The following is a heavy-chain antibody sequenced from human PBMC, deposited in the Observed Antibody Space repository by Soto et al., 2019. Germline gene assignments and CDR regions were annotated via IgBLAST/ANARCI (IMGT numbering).Heavy chain of an antibody. J-gene: IGHJ5*02. Sequence: SETLSLTCTVSGGSISSYYWSWIRQPPGKGLEWIGYIYYSGSTNYNPSLKSRVTISVDTSKNQFSLKLSSVTAADTAVYYCARDLRAVAGTIAWFDPWGQGTLVPVSS. D-gene: IGHD6-19*01. CDR2: IYYSGST. V-gene: IGHV4-59*01. CDR1: GGSISSYY. CDR3: ARDLRAVAGTIAWFDP.